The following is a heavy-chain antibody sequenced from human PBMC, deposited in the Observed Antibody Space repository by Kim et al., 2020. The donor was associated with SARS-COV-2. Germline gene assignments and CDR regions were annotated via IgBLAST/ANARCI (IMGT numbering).Heavy chain of an antibody. D-gene: IGHD3-22*01. Sequence: SETLSLTCTVSGGSISSYYWSWIRQPPGKGLEWIGYIYYSGSTNYNPSLKSRVTISVDTSKNQFSLKLSSVTAADTAVYYCTRRGGQATYYYDSSGYSDAFDIWGQGTMVTVSS. J-gene: IGHJ3*02. CDR1: GGSISSYY. CDR3: TRRGGQATYYYDSSGYSDAFDI. V-gene: IGHV4-59*01. CDR2: IYYSGST.